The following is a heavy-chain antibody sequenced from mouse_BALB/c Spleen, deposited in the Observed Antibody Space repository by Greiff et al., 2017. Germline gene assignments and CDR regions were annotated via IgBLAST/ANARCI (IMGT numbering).Heavy chain of an antibody. Sequence: VQLQQSGAELVRPGALVKLSCKASGFNIKDYYMHWVKQRPEQGLEWSGWIDPENGNTIYDPKFQGKASITADTSSNTAYLQLSSLTSEDTAVYDCASYYGSSYSFAYWGQGTLVTVSA. CDR1: GFNIKDYY. V-gene: IGHV14-1*02. D-gene: IGHD1-1*01. CDR2: IDPENGNT. J-gene: IGHJ3*01. CDR3: ASYYGSSYSFAY.